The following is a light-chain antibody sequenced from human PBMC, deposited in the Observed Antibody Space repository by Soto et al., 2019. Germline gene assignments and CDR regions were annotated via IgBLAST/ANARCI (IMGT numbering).Light chain of an antibody. CDR2: DAS. Sequence: DIQMTQSPSTLSASVGDTVTITCRASQTISGWLAWYQQRPGKAPNLLIFDASTLESGVPSRFSGSGSGTTFTLTISSLQSDEFATYYCLQYNCYYQTFGQGTKVEIK. CDR1: QTISGW. V-gene: IGKV1-5*01. CDR3: LQYNCYYQT. J-gene: IGKJ1*01.